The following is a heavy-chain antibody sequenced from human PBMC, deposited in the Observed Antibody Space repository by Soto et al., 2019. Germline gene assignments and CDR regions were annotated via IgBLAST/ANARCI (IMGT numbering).Heavy chain of an antibody. D-gene: IGHD5-18*01. CDR2: ISAYNGNT. CDR3: ARDSNSYGQFGSFDI. Sequence: ASVKVSCKASGGTFSSYTISWVRQAPGQGLEWMGWISAYNGNTNYAQKLQGRVTMTTDASTSTAYMELRSLRSDDTAVYYCARDSNSYGQFGSFDIWGQGTMVTVSS. V-gene: IGHV1-18*01. J-gene: IGHJ3*02. CDR1: GGTFSSYT.